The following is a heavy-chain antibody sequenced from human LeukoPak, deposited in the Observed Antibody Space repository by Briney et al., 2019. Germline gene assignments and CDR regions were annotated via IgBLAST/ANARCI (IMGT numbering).Heavy chain of an antibody. CDR1: GYSISSGYY. CDR2: IYHSGST. V-gene: IGHV4-38-2*02. CDR3: ARDPGRHGYDQFDP. D-gene: IGHD5-12*01. J-gene: IGHJ5*02. Sequence: PSETLSLTCTVSGYSISSGYYWGWIRQPPGKGLEWIGSIYHSGSTYYNPSLKSRVTISVDTSKNQFSLKLSSVTAADTAVYYCARDPGRHGYDQFDPWGQGTLVTVSS.